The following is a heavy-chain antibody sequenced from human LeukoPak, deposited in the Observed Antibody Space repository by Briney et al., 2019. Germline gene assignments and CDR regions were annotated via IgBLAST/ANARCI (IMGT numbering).Heavy chain of an antibody. CDR3: ARGGTRITIVGVVINDFDY. D-gene: IGHD3-3*01. V-gene: IGHV4-30-4*08. CDR1: GFTFSDYY. Sequence: LRLSCAASGFTFSDYYMSWIRQPPGKGLEWIGYIYHSGNTYYNPSLKSRLTISVDTPRNQFSLKLRSVTAADTAVYYCARGGTRITIVGVVINDFDYWGQGTLVTVSS. J-gene: IGHJ4*02. CDR2: IYHSGNT.